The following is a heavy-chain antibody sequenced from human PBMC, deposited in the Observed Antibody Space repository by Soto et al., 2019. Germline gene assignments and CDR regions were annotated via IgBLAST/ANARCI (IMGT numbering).Heavy chain of an antibody. CDR3: TGAYYDIHRYIIDP. J-gene: IGHJ5*02. V-gene: IGHV4-34*01. D-gene: IGHD3-9*01. CDR1: GGSFSGYY. Sequence: SETLSLTCAVYGGSFSGYYWSWIRQPPGKGLEWIGEINHGGSTNYNPSLKSRVTISVDTAKNQFSLSLSSVTAADTAVYYCTGAYYDIHRYIIDPWGQGTSVTVSS. CDR2: INHGGST.